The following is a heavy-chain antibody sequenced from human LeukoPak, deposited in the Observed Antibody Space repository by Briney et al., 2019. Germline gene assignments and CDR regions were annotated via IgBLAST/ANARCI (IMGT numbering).Heavy chain of an antibody. J-gene: IGHJ4*02. D-gene: IGHD4-17*01. CDR3: AKDGTVTPSFDY. CDR2: ISGSGGST. V-gene: IGHV3-23*01. CDR1: GFTFSSYA. Sequence: GGSLRLSCAASGFTFSSYAMSWVRQAPGKGLEWVSAISGSGGSTYYADPVKGRFTISRDNSKNTLYLQMNSLRAEDTAVYYCAKDGTVTPSFDYWGQGTLVTVSS.